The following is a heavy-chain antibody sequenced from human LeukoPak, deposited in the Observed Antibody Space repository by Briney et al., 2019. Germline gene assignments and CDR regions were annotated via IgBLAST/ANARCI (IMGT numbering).Heavy chain of an antibody. V-gene: IGHV3-23*01. CDR1: GFTFSSYA. J-gene: IGHJ4*02. Sequence: PGGSLRLSCAASGFTFSSYAMSWVRQAPGKGLEWVSAISGRCGSTYYADSVKGRFTISRDNSKNTLYLQMNSLRAEDTAVYYCAKDYGRGYSYGYDYWGQGTLVTVSS. D-gene: IGHD5-18*01. CDR3: AKDYGRGYSYGYDY. CDR2: ISGRCGST.